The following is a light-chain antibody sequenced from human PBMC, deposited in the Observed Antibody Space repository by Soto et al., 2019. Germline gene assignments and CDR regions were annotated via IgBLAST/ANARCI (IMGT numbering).Light chain of an antibody. CDR2: DVS. Sequence: QSALTQPASVSGSPGPSITISRTGTSSDVGSYNYVSWYQQHPGKAPKLMIYDVSNRPSGVSNRFSGSKSGNTASLTISGLQAEDEADYYCNSYTGSSTPYVFGTGTKVTV. CDR1: SSDVGSYNY. V-gene: IGLV2-14*03. J-gene: IGLJ1*01. CDR3: NSYTGSSTPYV.